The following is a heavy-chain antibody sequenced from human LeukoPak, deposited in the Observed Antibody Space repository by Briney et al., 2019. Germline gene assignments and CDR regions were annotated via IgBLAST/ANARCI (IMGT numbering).Heavy chain of an antibody. CDR3: ARRRLGDAFDV. Sequence: PSETLSLTCTVSGGSVSSGSYYWSWIRQPPGKGLEWIGYIYYSGNTNYNPSLKSRVSLSVHTSKNQFSLRLSSVTAADTAIYYCARRRLGDAFDVWGQGTMVAVSS. D-gene: IGHD3-16*01. V-gene: IGHV4-61*01. CDR2: IYYSGNT. J-gene: IGHJ3*01. CDR1: GGSVSSGSYY.